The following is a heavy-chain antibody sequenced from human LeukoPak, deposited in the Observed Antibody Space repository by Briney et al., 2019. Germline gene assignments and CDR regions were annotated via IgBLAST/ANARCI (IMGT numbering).Heavy chain of an antibody. CDR3: ARGGPYYYYGMDV. CDR2: IKQDGSEK. CDR1: EFTFSSYW. Sequence: GGSLRLSCAASEFTFSSYWMIWVRQAPGKGLEWVANIKQDGSEKYYMDSVKGRFTISRDSAKNSLYLQMNSLRAEDTAVYSCARGGPYYYYGMDVWGKGTTVTVSS. J-gene: IGHJ6*04. V-gene: IGHV3-7*03.